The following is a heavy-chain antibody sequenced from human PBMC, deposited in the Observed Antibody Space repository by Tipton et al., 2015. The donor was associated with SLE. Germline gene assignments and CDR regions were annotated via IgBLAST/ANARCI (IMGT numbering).Heavy chain of an antibody. CDR2: RFHDGNI. J-gene: IGHJ6*03. CDR3: AGGGEWNWSPYYMDV. D-gene: IGHD1-1*01. Sequence: TLSLTCTVSGGSISRSGYYWLWVRQPAGRGLGWLAYRFHDGNINYKPSLKTPLTKSVDTSRDQSSLTLNPVTTADTGIYYCAGGGEWNWSPYYMDVWGKGTTVTVSS. V-gene: IGHV4-61*08. CDR1: GGSISRSGYY.